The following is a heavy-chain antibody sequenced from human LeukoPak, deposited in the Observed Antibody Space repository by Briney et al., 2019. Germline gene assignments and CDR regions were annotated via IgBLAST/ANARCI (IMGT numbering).Heavy chain of an antibody. CDR1: GFTFSSYG. CDR3: AKGGVVPAAHDAFDI. V-gene: IGHV3-33*06. Sequence: GGSLRLSCAASGFTFSSYGMHWVRQAPGKGLEWVAVIWCDGSNKYYADSVKGRFTISRDNSKNTLYLQMNSLRAEDTAVYYCAKGGVVPAAHDAFDIWGQGTMVTVSS. J-gene: IGHJ3*02. CDR2: IWCDGSNK. D-gene: IGHD2-2*01.